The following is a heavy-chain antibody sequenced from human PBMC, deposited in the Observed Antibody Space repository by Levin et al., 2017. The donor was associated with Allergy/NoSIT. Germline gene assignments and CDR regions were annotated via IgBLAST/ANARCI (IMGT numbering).Heavy chain of an antibody. Sequence: GESLKISCAASGFTFSDYAMHWVRQTPGKGLDWVAMIWHDGSGEYYAESVKGRFTISRDNSKNRLYLQMSSLRAEDTAVYYCASGGDYGDYYFDRWGRGTLVTVSS. CDR2: IWHDGSGE. V-gene: IGHV3-33*01. D-gene: IGHD4-17*01. J-gene: IGHJ4*02. CDR1: GFTFSDYA. CDR3: ASGGDYGDYYFDR.